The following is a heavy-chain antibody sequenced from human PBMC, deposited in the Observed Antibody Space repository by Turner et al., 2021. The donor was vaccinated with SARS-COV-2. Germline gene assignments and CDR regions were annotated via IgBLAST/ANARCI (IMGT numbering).Heavy chain of an antibody. CDR2: MSFDGSIK. Sequence: QVPLVDSGGGVVHSGRSLRHSCADSGFTFSSYAMHGVRQAPGEGLELVAVMSFDGSIKYYADSVKGRFTISRDNSKNTLYLQMSSLRAEDTAVYYCARGVAVYGEHGPLDYWGQGTLVTVSS. D-gene: IGHD4-17*01. J-gene: IGHJ4*02. CDR1: GFTFSSYA. CDR3: ARGVAVYGEHGPLDY. V-gene: IGHV3-30-3*01.